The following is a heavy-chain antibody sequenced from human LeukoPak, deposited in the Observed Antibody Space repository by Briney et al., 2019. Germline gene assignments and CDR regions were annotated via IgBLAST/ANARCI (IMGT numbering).Heavy chain of an antibody. D-gene: IGHD2-2*01. CDR2: IYHSGST. CDR1: GGSISSSNW. J-gene: IGHJ5*02. CDR3: ARVPSPSVVPAASTGRFDP. Sequence: PSETLSLTCVVSGGSISSSNWWSWVRQPPGKGLEWIGEIYHSGSTNSNPSLKSRVTISVDKSRNQFSLKLSSVTAADTAVYYCARVPSPSVVPAASTGRFDPWGQGTLVTVSS. V-gene: IGHV4-4*02.